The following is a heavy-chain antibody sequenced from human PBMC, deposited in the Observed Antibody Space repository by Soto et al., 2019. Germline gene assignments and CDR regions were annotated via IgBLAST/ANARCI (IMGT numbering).Heavy chain of an antibody. V-gene: IGHV3-23*01. Sequence: GGFLRLSCVASGFTFSKHALAWVRQAPGKGLEWVSAISGSGASTYDSDSVKGRFVISRDNSNNTLYLQMNSLKAEDTAVYYCAKTPGVITVISAFDHWGQGTPVTVSS. CDR3: AKTPGVITVISAFDH. CDR2: ISGSGAST. J-gene: IGHJ4*02. D-gene: IGHD2-21*01. CDR1: GFTFSKHA.